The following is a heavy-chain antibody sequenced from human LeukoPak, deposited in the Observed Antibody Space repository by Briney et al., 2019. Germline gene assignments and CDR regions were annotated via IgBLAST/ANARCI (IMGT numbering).Heavy chain of an antibody. D-gene: IGHD3-10*01. J-gene: IGHJ5*02. CDR3: ARRMVRSYYYGSGSYSSGANWFDP. CDR1: GGSISSYY. V-gene: IGHV4-59*12. CDR2: IYYSGST. Sequence: SETLSLTCTVSGGSISSYYWSWIRQPPGKGLEWIGYIYYSGSTSYNPSLKSRVTISVDTSKNQFSLKLSSVTAADTAVYYCARRMVRSYYYGSGSYSSGANWFDPWGQGTLVTVSS.